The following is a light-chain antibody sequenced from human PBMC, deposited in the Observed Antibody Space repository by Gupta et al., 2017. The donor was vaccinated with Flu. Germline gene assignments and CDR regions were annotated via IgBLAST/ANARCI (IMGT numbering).Light chain of an antibody. CDR2: DDS. V-gene: IGLV3-21*03. CDR1: NIGSKT. Sequence: SYVLTQPPSVSVAPGKTARIACGGNNIGSKTVHWYQQKPGQAPVLVVYDDSGRRSGIPERFSGSNSGTTATLTTSRVEAGDEADYYCQVWDSSTDHVIFGGGTRLTVL. CDR3: QVWDSSTDHVI. J-gene: IGLJ2*01.